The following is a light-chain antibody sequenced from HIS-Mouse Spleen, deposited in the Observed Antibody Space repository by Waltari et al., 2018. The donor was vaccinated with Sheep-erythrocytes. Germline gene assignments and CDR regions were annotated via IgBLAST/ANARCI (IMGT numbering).Light chain of an antibody. CDR3: QSYDSSLSGWV. CDR1: SPTIGAGYD. CDR2: GNS. V-gene: IGLV1-40*01. J-gene: IGLJ3*02. Sequence: QSVLTQPPSVSGAPKQRVTISCPGSSPTIGAGYDVHWYQQLPGTAPKLLSYGNSNRPSGVPDRFSGSKSDTSASLAITGLQAEDEADYYCQSYDSSLSGWVFGGGTKLTVL.